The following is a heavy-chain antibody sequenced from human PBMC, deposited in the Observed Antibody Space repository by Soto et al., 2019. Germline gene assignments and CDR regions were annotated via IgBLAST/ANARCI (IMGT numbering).Heavy chain of an antibody. J-gene: IGHJ3*02. V-gene: IGHV1-2*02. CDR3: ARDSAGFDFDWLGAFDI. CDR2: VNPNSGAT. CDR1: GYTFTCYY. D-gene: IGHD3-9*01. Sequence: ASVKVSCRASGYTFTCYYINWVRHAPGQGLEWVGWVNPNSGATNYAQNFRGRVTMTRDTSITTAYMEMSRLRSDDSAVYYCARDSAGFDFDWLGAFDIWGQGTMVT.